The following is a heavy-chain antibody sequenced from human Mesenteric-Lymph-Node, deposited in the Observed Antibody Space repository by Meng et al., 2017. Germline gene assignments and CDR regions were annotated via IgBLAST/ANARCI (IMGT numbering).Heavy chain of an antibody. V-gene: IGHV3-33*08. CDR2: IWYDGSNQ. CDR3: ARSMVRGVLITFAIDV. CDR1: GFTFSSYG. D-gene: IGHD3-10*01. J-gene: IGHJ6*02. Sequence: GGSLRLSCAASGFTFSSYGMHWVRQAPGKGLEWVAVIWYDGSNQYYADSVKGRFTISRDNSKNTVYLQMNSLRAEDTAVYYCARSMVRGVLITFAIDVWGLGTTVTVSS.